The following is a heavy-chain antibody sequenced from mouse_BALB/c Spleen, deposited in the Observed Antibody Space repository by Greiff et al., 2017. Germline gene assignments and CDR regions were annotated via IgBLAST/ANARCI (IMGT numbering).Heavy chain of an antibody. CDR1: GFTFSSYG. CDR3: ARERGDYFDY. V-gene: IGHV5-6-3*01. Sequence: EVKLVESGGGLVQPGGSLKLSCAASGFTFSSYGMSWVRQTPDKRLELVATINSNGGSTYYPDSVKGRFTISRDNAKNTLYLQMSSLKSEDTAMYYCARERGDYFDYWGQGTTLTVSS. J-gene: IGHJ2*01. CDR2: INSNGGST.